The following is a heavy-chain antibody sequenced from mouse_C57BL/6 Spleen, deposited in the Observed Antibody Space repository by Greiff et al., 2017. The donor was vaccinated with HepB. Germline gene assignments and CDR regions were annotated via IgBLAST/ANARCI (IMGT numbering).Heavy chain of an antibody. J-gene: IGHJ2*01. CDR2: INPSTGGT. CDR3: ARGLRFFDY. Sequence: EVKLVESGPELVKPGASVKISCKASGYSFTGYYMNWVKQSPEKSLEWIGEINPSTGGTTYNQKFKAKATLTVDKSSSTAYMQLKSLTSEDSAVYYCARGLRFFDYWGQGTTLTVSS. D-gene: IGHD1-1*01. CDR1: GYSFTGYY. V-gene: IGHV1-42*01.